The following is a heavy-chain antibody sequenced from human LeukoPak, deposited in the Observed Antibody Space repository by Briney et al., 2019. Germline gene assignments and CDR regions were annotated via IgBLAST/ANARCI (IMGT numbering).Heavy chain of an antibody. J-gene: IGHJ4*02. CDR2: IHTSGST. CDR3: ARRDISSGWSFDY. D-gene: IGHD6-19*01. Sequence: SETLSLTCTVSGGSISNYHWSWIRQPAGKGLEWIGQIHTSGSTNYNPPLKSRVTMSIDTPENQLSLTIRSVTAADTAVYYCARRDISSGWSFDYWGQGTLVTVPS. CDR1: GGSISNYH. V-gene: IGHV4-4*07.